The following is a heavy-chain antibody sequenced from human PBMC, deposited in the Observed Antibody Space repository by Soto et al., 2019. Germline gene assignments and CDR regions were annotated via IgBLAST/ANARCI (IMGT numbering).Heavy chain of an antibody. J-gene: IGHJ5*02. V-gene: IGHV5-51*01. Sequence: RGESLKISCKGSGYSFTNYWIGWVRQMPGKGLELMGIIYPADSDTRYSPSFRGQVTISAAESISTAYLQWSSLKASDTAMYYCARSVAVAGTFSWFDPWGQGTLVTVSS. CDR1: GYSFTNYW. D-gene: IGHD6-19*01. CDR2: IYPADSDT. CDR3: ARSVAVAGTFSWFDP.